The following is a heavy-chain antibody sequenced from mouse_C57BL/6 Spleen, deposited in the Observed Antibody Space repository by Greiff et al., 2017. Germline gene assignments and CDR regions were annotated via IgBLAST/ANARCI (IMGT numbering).Heavy chain of an antibody. Sequence: DVKLQESGTVLARPGASVKMSCKTSGYTFTSYWMHWVKQRPGQGLEWIGAIYPGNSDTSYNQTFKGKAKLTAVTSASTAYMELSSLTNEDSAVYYGTRSLYDYDPYYAMDYWGQGTSVTVSS. D-gene: IGHD2-4*01. CDR3: TRSLYDYDPYYAMDY. CDR2: IYPGNSDT. J-gene: IGHJ4*01. CDR1: GYTFTSYW. V-gene: IGHV1-5*01.